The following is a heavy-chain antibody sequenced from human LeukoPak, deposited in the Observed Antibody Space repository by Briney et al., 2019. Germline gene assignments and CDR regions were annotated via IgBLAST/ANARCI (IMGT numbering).Heavy chain of an antibody. CDR3: ARYASGSYYWFDP. D-gene: IGHD3-10*01. V-gene: IGHV4-38-2*01. CDR2: VYYTGSA. J-gene: IGHJ5*02. CDR1: GFTFSDHY. Sequence: GSLRLSCAASGFTFSDHYMDWVRQPPGKGLEWIATVYYTGSAYYNPSLKSRVTISVDTSKSQFSLKLSSVTTADTALYYCARYASGSYYWFDPWGQGTLVTVSS.